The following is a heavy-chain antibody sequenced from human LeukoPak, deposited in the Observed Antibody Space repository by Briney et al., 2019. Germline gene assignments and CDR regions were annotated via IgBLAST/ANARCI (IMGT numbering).Heavy chain of an antibody. Sequence: PGRSLRLSCAASGFILNDYGMHWVRQAPGKGLEWVADIWFDKNQHFADSVKGRFAISRDNSKNTVYLQINSLRAEDTAVYYCARDPHCVNGVCHSPPGMDVWGQGTTVTVSS. CDR1: GFILNDYG. CDR3: ARDPHCVNGVCHSPPGMDV. V-gene: IGHV3-33*01. CDR2: IWFDKNQ. J-gene: IGHJ6*02. D-gene: IGHD2-8*01.